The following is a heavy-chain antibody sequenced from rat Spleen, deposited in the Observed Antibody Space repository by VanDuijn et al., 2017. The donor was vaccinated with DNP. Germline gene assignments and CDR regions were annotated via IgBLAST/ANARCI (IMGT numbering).Heavy chain of an antibody. CDR1: GFSLTSYG. Sequence: QVQLKESGPGLVQPSQTLSLTCAVSGFSLTSYGVSWVRQSPGKGLEWMGLIGNTGGTRYNAVFKSRLSISKDTSKSQVFLKMNSLQTDDTGTYYCTRVATVPFDYWGQGVMVTVSS. D-gene: IGHD1-1*01. CDR3: TRVATVPFDY. J-gene: IGHJ2*01. CDR2: IGNTGGT. V-gene: IGHV2-41*01.